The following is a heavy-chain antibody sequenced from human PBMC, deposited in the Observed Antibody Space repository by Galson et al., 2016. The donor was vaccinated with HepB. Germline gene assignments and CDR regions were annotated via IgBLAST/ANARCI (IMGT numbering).Heavy chain of an antibody. CDR2: IKSKSDGGTT. V-gene: IGHV3-15*07. J-gene: IGHJ4*02. CDR1: GFSFSSDW. Sequence: SLRLSCAASGFSFSSDWMSWVRQAPGKGLEWVGRIKSKSDGGTTDYAAPVKGRFTISRDDSRNMLYLQMNSLQIEDTAVYFCSSFLTYGVMDYWGQGTLVTVSS. D-gene: IGHD4-17*01. CDR3: SSFLTYGVMDY.